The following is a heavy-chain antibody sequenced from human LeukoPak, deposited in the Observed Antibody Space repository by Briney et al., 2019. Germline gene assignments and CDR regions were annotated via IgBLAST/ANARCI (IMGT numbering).Heavy chain of an antibody. V-gene: IGHV3-23*01. CDR2: ISGSGGST. CDR1: GFTFSSYA. CDR3: VKASGFGELLTYFDY. Sequence: GGSLRLSCAAPGFTFSSYAMSWVRQAPGKGLEWVSAISGSGGSTYYADSVKGRFTISRDNSKNTLYLQMNSLRAEDTAVYYCVKASGFGELLTYFDYWGQGTLVTVSS. J-gene: IGHJ4*02. D-gene: IGHD3-10*01.